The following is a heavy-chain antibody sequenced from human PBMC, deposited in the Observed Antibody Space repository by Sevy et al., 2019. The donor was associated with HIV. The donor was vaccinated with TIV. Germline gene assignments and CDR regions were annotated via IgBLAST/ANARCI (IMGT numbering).Heavy chain of an antibody. CDR1: GFSISNNFY. CDR3: ARARRPETNDFCMDV. D-gene: IGHD3-3*01. Sequence: SETLSLTCDVSGFSISNNFYWGWIRQPPGKGLEWIGSIYHSGTTYYSPSLNSRVTISVDMSNNQFALRLTSVTAADTAVYYCARARRPETNDFCMDVWGKGTTVTVSS. J-gene: IGHJ6*03. CDR2: IYHSGTT. V-gene: IGHV4-38-2*01.